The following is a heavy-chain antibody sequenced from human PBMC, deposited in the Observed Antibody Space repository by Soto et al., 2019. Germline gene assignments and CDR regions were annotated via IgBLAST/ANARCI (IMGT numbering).Heavy chain of an antibody. D-gene: IGHD6-19*01. CDR2: ISGSGGST. CDR3: AKALIAVAARRNYYGMDV. V-gene: IGHV3-23*01. Sequence: HPGGSLRLSCAASGFTFSSYAMSWVRQAPGKGLEWVSAISGSGGSTYYADSVKGRFTISRDNSKNTLYLQMNSLRAEDTAVYYCAKALIAVAARRNYYGMDVWGQGTTVTVSS. CDR1: GFTFSSYA. J-gene: IGHJ6*02.